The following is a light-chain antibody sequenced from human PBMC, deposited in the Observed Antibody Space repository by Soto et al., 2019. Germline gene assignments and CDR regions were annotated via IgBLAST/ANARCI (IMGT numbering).Light chain of an antibody. CDR2: LAS. CDR1: QSIRSS. J-gene: IGKJ2*01. Sequence: DIQMTQSPSSLSASVVDRVTITCRASQSIRSSLSWYQQRPGKAPNLLIYLASSLQSGVPSRFSGSGSGTDFTLTISSLQFEDFATDYDQQSYSTPYTIGQGTHLEIK. CDR3: QQSYSTPYT. V-gene: IGKV1-39*01.